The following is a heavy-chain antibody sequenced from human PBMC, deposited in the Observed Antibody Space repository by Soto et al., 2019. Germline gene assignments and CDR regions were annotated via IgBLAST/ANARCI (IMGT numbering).Heavy chain of an antibody. J-gene: IGHJ4*02. Sequence: QLQLQESGPGLVKPSETLSLTCTVSGGSISSSSYYRGWIRQPPGKGLEWIGSIYYSGSTYYNPSLKSRVTISVDTSKNQFSLKLSSVTAADTAVYYCARRGYSYGPDFDYWGQGTLVTVSS. V-gene: IGHV4-39*01. CDR2: IYYSGST. CDR1: GGSISSSSYY. CDR3: ARRGYSYGPDFDY. D-gene: IGHD5-18*01.